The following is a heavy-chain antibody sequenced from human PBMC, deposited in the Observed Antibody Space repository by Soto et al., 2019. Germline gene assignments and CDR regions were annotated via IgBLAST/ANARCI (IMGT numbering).Heavy chain of an antibody. CDR1: GGSFSGYY. Sequence: QVQLQQWGAGLLKPSETLSLTCAVYGGSFSGYYWSWIRQPPGKGLEWIGEINHSGSTNYNPSLKSRATISVHPSKHQFSLKLSSVTAADPAVYYCARGLRHFQHWGQGTLVTVSS. V-gene: IGHV4-34*01. CDR2: INHSGST. CDR3: ARGLRHFQH. D-gene: IGHD3-16*01. J-gene: IGHJ1*01.